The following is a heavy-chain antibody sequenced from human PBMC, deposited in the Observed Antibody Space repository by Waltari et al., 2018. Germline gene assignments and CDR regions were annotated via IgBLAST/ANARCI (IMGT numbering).Heavy chain of an antibody. Sequence: EVQLLESGGGLVQPGGSLRLSCAASGFTFSGYAMSWFRPAPGKGLEWVSAISGSGGSTYYADSVKGRFTISRDNSKNTLYLQMNSLRAEDTAVYYCATRGTIFGVVIMRPDYWGQGTLVTVSS. D-gene: IGHD3-3*01. CDR3: ATRGTIFGVVIMRPDY. CDR2: ISGSGGST. V-gene: IGHV3-23*01. J-gene: IGHJ4*02. CDR1: GFTFSGYA.